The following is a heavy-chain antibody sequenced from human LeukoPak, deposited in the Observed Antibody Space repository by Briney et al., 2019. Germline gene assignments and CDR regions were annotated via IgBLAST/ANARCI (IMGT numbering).Heavy chain of an antibody. CDR2: IKQDGGEK. CDR3: ARAENAAYSWFDP. Sequence: GSLRLSCAASGFTFSSYWMTWVRQAPGKGLEWVANIKQDGGEKYYVNSVKGRFTISRDNAKNTLYLQMNSLRAEDTAVYYCARAENAAYSWFDPWGQGTLVTVSS. V-gene: IGHV3-7*02. CDR1: GFTFSSYW. J-gene: IGHJ5*02. D-gene: IGHD2-15*01.